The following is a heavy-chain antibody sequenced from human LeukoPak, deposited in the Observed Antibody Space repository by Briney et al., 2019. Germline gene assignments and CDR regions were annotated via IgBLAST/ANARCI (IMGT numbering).Heavy chain of an antibody. Sequence: ASLKVSCKASVYSFTSYGISGVRQAPGQGLEWMGWISTYDGNTNYAQRVQDRLTMTTDSSTSTAYMELRSLRSDDTAVYYCARFLRQQLVPYDAFDIWGQGTMVTVSS. CDR1: VYSFTSYG. CDR2: ISTYDGNT. CDR3: ARFLRQQLVPYDAFDI. D-gene: IGHD6-13*01. J-gene: IGHJ3*02. V-gene: IGHV1-18*04.